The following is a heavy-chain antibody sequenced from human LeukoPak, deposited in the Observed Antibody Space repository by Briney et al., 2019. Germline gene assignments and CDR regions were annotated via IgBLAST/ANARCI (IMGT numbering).Heavy chain of an antibody. CDR1: GGSFRGYY. CDR3: ARRVGRYFGERAYYYNYMDV. D-gene: IGHD3-10*01. V-gene: IGHV4-34*01. Sequence: SETLSLTCAVYGGSFRGYYWSWIRQPPGKGLEWIGEINHSGSTKNTPSLKSRVTISVDTSKNQFSLKLSSVTAADTAVYYCARRVGRYFGERAYYYNYMDVWGKGTTVTISS. CDR2: INHSGST. J-gene: IGHJ6*03.